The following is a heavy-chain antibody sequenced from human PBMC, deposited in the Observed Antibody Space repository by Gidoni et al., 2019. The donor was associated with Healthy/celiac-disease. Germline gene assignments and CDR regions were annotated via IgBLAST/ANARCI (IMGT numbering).Heavy chain of an antibody. CDR3: ARDGGFLEWLPYFDY. V-gene: IGHV1-3*01. J-gene: IGHJ4*02. D-gene: IGHD3-3*01. Sequence: QVQLVQSGAEVKKPGASVKVSCKASGYTFTSYAMHWVRQAPGQRLEWMGWINAGNGNTKYSQKFQGRVTITRDTSASTAYMELSSLRSEDTAVYYCARDGGFLEWLPYFDYWGQGTLVTVSS. CDR2: INAGNGNT. CDR1: GYTFTSYA.